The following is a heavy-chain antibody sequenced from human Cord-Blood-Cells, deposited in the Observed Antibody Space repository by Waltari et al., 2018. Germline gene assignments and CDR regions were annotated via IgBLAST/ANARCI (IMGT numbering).Heavy chain of an antibody. J-gene: IGHJ4*02. CDR3: ARESSGIAARPLYFYY. CDR2: ISSSSSTS. Sequence: EVQLVESGGGLVQPGGSLRLSCAASGFTFSSYSMNWVRRAPGKGLEWVSYISSSSSTSYYADSVKCLFTISRDNAKNSLYLQMNSLRDEDTAVYYCARESSGIAARPLYFYYWGQGTLVTVSS. CDR1: GFTFSSYS. D-gene: IGHD6-6*01. V-gene: IGHV3-48*02.